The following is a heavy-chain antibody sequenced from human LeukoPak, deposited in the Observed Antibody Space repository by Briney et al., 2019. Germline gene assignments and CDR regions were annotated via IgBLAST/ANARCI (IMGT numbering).Heavy chain of an antibody. J-gene: IGHJ4*02. D-gene: IGHD2-15*01. V-gene: IGHV4-34*01. CDR1: GGSFSGYY. Sequence: PSETLSLTCAVYGGSFSGYYWSWIRQPPGKGLEWIGEINHSGSTNYNPSLKSRVTISVDTSKNQFSLKLSSVTAADTAVYYCARGRYCSGGSCSDYWGQGTLVTVSS. CDR2: INHSGST. CDR3: ARGRYCSGGSCSDY.